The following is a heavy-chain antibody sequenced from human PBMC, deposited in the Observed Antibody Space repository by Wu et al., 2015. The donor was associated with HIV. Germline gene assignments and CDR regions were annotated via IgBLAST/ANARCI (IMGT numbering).Heavy chain of an antibody. D-gene: IGHD3-22*01. CDR3: ARGWTHYYDSSGYYFDY. V-gene: IGHV1-2*02. CDR1: GYTFTGYY. Sequence: QVQLVQSGAEVKKPGASVKVSCKASGYTFTGYYMHWVRQAPGQGLEWMGWINPNSGGTNYAQKFQGRVTMTRDTSISTAYMELSRLRSDDTAVYYCARGWTHYYDSSGYYFDYWGQGTLVTVLL. CDR2: INPNSGGT. J-gene: IGHJ4*02.